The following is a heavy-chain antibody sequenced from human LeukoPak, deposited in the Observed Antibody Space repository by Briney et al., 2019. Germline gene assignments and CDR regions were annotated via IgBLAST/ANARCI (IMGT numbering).Heavy chain of an antibody. J-gene: IGHJ4*02. CDR3: ARAPPSVAAAGTGGY. CDR1: GFTFSSYG. D-gene: IGHD6-13*01. CDR2: ISYDGSNK. Sequence: GGSLRLSCAASGFTFSSYGMHWVRQAPGKGLEWVAVISYDGSNKYYADSVKGRFTISRDNSKNTLYLQMNSLRAEDTAVYYCARAPPSVAAAGTGGYWGQGTLVTVSS. V-gene: IGHV3-30*03.